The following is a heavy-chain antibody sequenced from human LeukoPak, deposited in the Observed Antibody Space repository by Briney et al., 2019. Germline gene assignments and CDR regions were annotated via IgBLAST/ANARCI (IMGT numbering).Heavy chain of an antibody. V-gene: IGHV3-23*01. Sequence: GGSLRLSCAASGFSVSSFAMTWVRQAPGKGLEWVSGIIDTGGATYYADSVKGRFIISRDNSKNTLFLQMNSLGAEDTAVYYCAKFNGHPTTNYYMDVWGEGTTVTVSS. CDR2: IIDTGGAT. CDR1: GFSVSSFA. D-gene: IGHD3-10*01. J-gene: IGHJ6*04. CDR3: AKFNGHPTTNYYMDV.